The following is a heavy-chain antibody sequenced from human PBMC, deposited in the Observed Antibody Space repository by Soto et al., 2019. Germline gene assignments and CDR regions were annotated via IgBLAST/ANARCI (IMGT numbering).Heavy chain of an antibody. D-gene: IGHD6-6*01. CDR1: GFTFSNYG. J-gene: IGHJ3*02. Sequence: QVQLVESGGGVVQPGRSLRLSCAASGFTFSNYGMHWVRQAPGKGLDWVARIRHDESNKNYADSVQGRFTISRDNSRNTLYLHMSRLRAEVTALYYCASELYTSSSKSWDFDIWGEGTMVAVSS. CDR3: ASELYTSSSKSWDFDI. V-gene: IGHV3-33*01. CDR2: IRHDESNK.